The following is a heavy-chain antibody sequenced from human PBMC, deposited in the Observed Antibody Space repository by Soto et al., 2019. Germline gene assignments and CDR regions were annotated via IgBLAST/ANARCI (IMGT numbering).Heavy chain of an antibody. Sequence: SETLSLTCTVSGGSISSGGYYWSWIRQHPGKGLEWIGYIYYSGSTYYNPSLKSRVTISVDTSKNQFSLKLSSVTAADTAVYYCARDIIAVAGYYFDYWGQGTLVTVSS. CDR2: IYYSGST. J-gene: IGHJ4*02. CDR1: GGSISSGGYY. CDR3: ARDIIAVAGYYFDY. D-gene: IGHD6-19*01. V-gene: IGHV4-31*03.